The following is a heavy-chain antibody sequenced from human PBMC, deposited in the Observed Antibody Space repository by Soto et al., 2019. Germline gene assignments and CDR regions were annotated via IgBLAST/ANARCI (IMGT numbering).Heavy chain of an antibody. CDR3: AKSGSSGWYGWFDP. Sequence: SGPTLVNPTRTLTLTCIFSGFSLRTSGVGVGWIRQPPGKALEWLGFIYWNDDKRYSPSLKSRLTITKDTSKNQVVLTMTNMDPVDTATYYCAKSGSSGWYGWFDPWGQGTLVTASS. CDR2: IYWNDDK. J-gene: IGHJ5*02. D-gene: IGHD6-19*01. V-gene: IGHV2-5*01. CDR1: GFSLRTSGVG.